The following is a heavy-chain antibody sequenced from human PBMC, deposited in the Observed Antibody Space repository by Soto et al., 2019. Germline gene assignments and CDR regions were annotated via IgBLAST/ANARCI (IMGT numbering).Heavy chain of an antibody. Sequence: PGGSLRLSCAASGFTFSSYGMHWVRQAPGKGLEWVAVISYDGSNKYYADSVKGRFTISRDNSKNTLYLQMNSLRAEDTAVYYCAKDLGQWLVRDACDIWGQGTMVTVSS. D-gene: IGHD6-19*01. CDR1: GFTFSSYG. CDR2: ISYDGSNK. CDR3: AKDLGQWLVRDACDI. V-gene: IGHV3-30*18. J-gene: IGHJ3*02.